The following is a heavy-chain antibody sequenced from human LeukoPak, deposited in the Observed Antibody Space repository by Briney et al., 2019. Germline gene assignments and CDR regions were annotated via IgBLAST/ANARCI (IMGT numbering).Heavy chain of an antibody. CDR2: ISYDGSNK. Sequence: GGSLRLSCAASGFTFSNYAMHWVRQAPGKGPEWVAIISYDGSNKYYADSVKGRFTISRDNSKNTLYLQMNSLRAEDTAVYYCARGNAAADPYWGQGTLVTVSS. CDR1: GFTFSNYA. V-gene: IGHV3-30-3*01. CDR3: ARGNAAADPY. D-gene: IGHD6-13*01. J-gene: IGHJ4*02.